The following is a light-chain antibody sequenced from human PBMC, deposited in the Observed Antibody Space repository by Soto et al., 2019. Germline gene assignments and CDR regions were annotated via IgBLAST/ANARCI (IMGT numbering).Light chain of an antibody. V-gene: IGKV3-11*01. CDR3: QQRNQWPPVT. J-gene: IGKJ4*01. CDR1: PSVSYS. CDR2: EAS. Sequence: ESVLTQSPATLSLSPGERATLSCRASPSVSYSLAWYQHKPGHAPRLLIYEASNRATGVPTRFSGSGSWTDFTLTISSLEPEDFAVYYYQQRNQWPPVTFGGGTRVEIK.